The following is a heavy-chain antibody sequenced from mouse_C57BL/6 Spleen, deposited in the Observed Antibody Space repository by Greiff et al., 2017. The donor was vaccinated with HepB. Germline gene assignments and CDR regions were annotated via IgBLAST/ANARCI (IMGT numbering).Heavy chain of an antibody. D-gene: IGHD2-2*01. V-gene: IGHV1-69*01. CDR2: IDPSDSYT. J-gene: IGHJ2*01. CDR3: ARDRDGYDRHYFDY. CDR1: GYTFTSYW. Sequence: QVQLQQPGAELVMPGASVKLSCKASGYTFTSYWMHWVKQRPGQGLEWIGEIDPSDSYTNYNQKFKGKSTLSVDKSSSTAYMQLSSLTSEDSAVYYCARDRDGYDRHYFDYWGQGTTLTVSS.